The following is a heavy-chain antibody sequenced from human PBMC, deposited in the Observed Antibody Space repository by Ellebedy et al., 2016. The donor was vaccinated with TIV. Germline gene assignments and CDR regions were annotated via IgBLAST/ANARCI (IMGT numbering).Heavy chain of an antibody. D-gene: IGHD2-15*01. V-gene: IGHV3-33*01. J-gene: IGHJ6*02. CDR1: GFTFMSYG. CDR3: AREMVAPGPDDVYYGMDV. Sequence: GESLKISCVASGFTFMSYGMHWVRQVPGKGLEWVAVVWYDGNNKRIADSVKGRFTISRDNSKSTVFLQMNSLRAEDSAVYDCAREMVAPGPDDVYYGMDVWGQGTTVTVSS. CDR2: VWYDGNNK.